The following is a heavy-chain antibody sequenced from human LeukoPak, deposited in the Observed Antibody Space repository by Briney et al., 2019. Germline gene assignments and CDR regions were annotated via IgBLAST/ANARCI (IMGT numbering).Heavy chain of an antibody. CDR1: GLTCRRYC. Sequence: DGALSLSCAASGLTCRRYCMNWVRLATGKGLEWVSFISSSSSTIYYADSVKGRFTISRDNAKNSLYLQTNSLRAEDTAVYYCARDRGGSYSAIDYWGQGTLVTVSS. CDR2: ISSSSSTI. J-gene: IGHJ4*02. D-gene: IGHD1-26*01. V-gene: IGHV3-48*04. CDR3: ARDRGGSYSAIDY.